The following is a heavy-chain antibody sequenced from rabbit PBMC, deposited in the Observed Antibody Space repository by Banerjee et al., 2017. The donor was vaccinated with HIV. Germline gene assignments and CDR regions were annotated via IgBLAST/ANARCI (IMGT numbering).Heavy chain of an antibody. J-gene: IGHJ4*01. Sequence: QQQLEESGGGLVKPGGTLTLTCKASGIDFSSVYYMYWVRQAPGKGLEWIASIYTDNDSTWYASWAKGRFTISKTSSTTVTLQMTSLTAADTATYFCVRDLSGVIGWNLNLWGQGTLVTVS. D-gene: IGHD1-1*01. V-gene: IGHV1S45*01. CDR2: IYTDNDST. CDR3: VRDLSGVIGWNLNL. CDR1: GIDFSSVYY.